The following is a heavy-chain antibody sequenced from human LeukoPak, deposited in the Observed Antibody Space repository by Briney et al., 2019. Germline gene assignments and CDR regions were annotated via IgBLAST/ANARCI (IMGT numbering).Heavy chain of an antibody. J-gene: IGHJ5*02. CDR3: ARSAGYSSSWYGWFDP. Sequence: ATLALTVNVPRGSISGYYWGWIRQHPGKGLEWIGHIYDSGSTNYNPSLKCRVTISVDTSKNQFSLKLSSVTAADTAVYYCARSAGYSSSWYGWFDPWGQGTLVTVSS. V-gene: IGHV4-59*01. CDR1: RGSISGYY. D-gene: IGHD6-13*01. CDR2: IYDSGST.